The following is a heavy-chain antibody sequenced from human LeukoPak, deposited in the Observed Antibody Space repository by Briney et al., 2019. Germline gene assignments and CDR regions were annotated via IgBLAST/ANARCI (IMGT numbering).Heavy chain of an antibody. CDR1: GFTFSDYY. D-gene: IGHD3-22*01. V-gene: IGHV3-11*04. Sequence: GGSLRLSXAASGFTFSDYYMSWIRQAPGKGLEWVSYISSSGSTIYYADSVKGRFTISRDNAKNSLYLQMNSLRAEDTAVYYCARPPGSSGYYYPFDYWGQGTLVTVSS. CDR3: ARPPGSSGYYYPFDY. J-gene: IGHJ4*02. CDR2: ISSSGSTI.